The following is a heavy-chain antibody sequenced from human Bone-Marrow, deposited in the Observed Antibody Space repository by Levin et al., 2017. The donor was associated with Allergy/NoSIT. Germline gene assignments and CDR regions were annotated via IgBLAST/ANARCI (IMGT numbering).Heavy chain of an antibody. CDR1: GYSFTNYW. J-gene: IGHJ4*02. CDR2: IYPGDSDT. V-gene: IGHV5-51*01. D-gene: IGHD3-10*01. Sequence: HGESLKISCKSSGYSFTNYWIGWVRQMPGKGLEWMGIIYPGDSDTRYSPSFQGQVTISADRSISTAYLPWSSLKASDTAMYYCARQVWFGELSAYFDHWGQGTLVTVSS. CDR3: ARQVWFGELSAYFDH.